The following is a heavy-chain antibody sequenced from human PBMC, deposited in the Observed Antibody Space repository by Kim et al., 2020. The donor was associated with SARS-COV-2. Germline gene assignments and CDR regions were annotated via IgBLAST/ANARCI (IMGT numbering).Heavy chain of an antibody. CDR3: TSGSGSYYKSHQYYFDY. V-gene: IGHV3-30*04. CDR2: ISYDGSNK. Sequence: GGSLRRSCAASGFTFSSYAMHWVRQAPGKGLEWVAVISYDGSNKYYADSVKGRFTISRDNSKNTLYLQMNSLRAEDTAVYYCTSGSGSYYKSHQYYFDY. J-gene: IGHJ4*01. CDR1: GFTFSSYA. D-gene: IGHD3-10*01.